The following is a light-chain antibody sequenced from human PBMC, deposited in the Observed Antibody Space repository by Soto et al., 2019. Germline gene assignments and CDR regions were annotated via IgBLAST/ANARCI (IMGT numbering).Light chain of an antibody. CDR2: GAS. CDR3: HQYGRSPTWT. CDR1: QSVTANY. Sequence: EIVLTQSPGTLSLSPGERATLSCRASQSVTANYLAWYQQKPGQAPRLRIYGASSRATGIPDRFSGSGSGTDFTLTISRLEPEDFAVYYCHQYGRSPTWTFGQGTKVEIK. J-gene: IGKJ1*01. V-gene: IGKV3-20*01.